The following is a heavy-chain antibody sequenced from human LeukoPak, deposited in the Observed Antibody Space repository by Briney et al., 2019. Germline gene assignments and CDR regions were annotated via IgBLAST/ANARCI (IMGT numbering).Heavy chain of an antibody. CDR2: INHSGST. CDR1: GGSFSGYY. V-gene: IGHV4-34*01. J-gene: IGHJ6*02. Sequence: SETLSLICALDGGSFSGYYWSWIRQPPGKGLEWIGEINHSGSTNYNPSLKGRVTISVDTSKNQFSLKLSSVTAAVTAVYYCARGLTYPRYYYGMDVRGQGTTVTVSS. CDR3: ARGLTYPRYYYGMDV.